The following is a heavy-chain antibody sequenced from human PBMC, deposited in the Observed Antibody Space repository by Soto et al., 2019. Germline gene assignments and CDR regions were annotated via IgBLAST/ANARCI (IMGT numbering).Heavy chain of an antibody. Sequence: WGSLRLSCAASGFTVISNYISCVRQAPWKWLEWVSVIYSGGSTYYADSVKGRFTISRDNSKYTLYLQMNSLRAEDTAVYYCVRSGSRGPFDYWGQGTLVTVSS. CDR1: GFTVISNY. CDR2: IYSGGST. D-gene: IGHD3-22*01. CDR3: VRSGSRGPFDY. V-gene: IGHV3-53*01. J-gene: IGHJ4*02.